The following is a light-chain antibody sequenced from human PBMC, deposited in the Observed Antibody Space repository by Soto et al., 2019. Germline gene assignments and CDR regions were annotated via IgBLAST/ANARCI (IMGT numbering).Light chain of an antibody. V-gene: IGKV3-20*01. CDR1: QSVSGNY. Sequence: EVGLTQSPGTLSLSPGERATLSCRAGQSVSGNYLAFCQQKPGQAPRLLMSGASNRATGIPDGFTGSGSGTDFTLTISRLEPEDFAVYYCHQYGSSPPTFGQGTKVDIK. J-gene: IGKJ1*01. CDR3: HQYGSSPPT. CDR2: GAS.